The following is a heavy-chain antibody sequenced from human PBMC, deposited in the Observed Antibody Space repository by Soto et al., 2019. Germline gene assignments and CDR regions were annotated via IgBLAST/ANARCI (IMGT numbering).Heavy chain of an antibody. Sequence: EVQLVESGGGLVKPGGSLRLSCAASGFTFSSYSMNWVRQAPGKGLEWVSSISSSSSYIYYADSVKGRFTISRDNAKKSLSLQMNSLRAEETAGYYCARDTNDYGDYGWGQGTLVNGSS. J-gene: IGHJ4*02. CDR3: ARDTNDYGDYG. V-gene: IGHV3-21*01. CDR1: GFTFSSYS. D-gene: IGHD4-17*01. CDR2: ISSSSSYI.